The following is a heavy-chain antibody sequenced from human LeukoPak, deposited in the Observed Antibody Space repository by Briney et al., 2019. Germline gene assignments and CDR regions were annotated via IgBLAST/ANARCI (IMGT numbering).Heavy chain of an antibody. J-gene: IGHJ6*02. CDR1: GGTFSSYA. D-gene: IGHD3-3*01. V-gene: IGHV1-69*13. CDR2: IIPIFGTA. Sequence: SVKVSCKASGGTFSSYAISWVRQAPGQGLEWMGGIIPIFGTANYAQKFRGRVTITADESTSTAYMELSSLRSEDTAVYYCARDMRLITIFGVVGDYYYGMDVWGQGTTVTVSS. CDR3: ARDMRLITIFGVVGDYYYGMDV.